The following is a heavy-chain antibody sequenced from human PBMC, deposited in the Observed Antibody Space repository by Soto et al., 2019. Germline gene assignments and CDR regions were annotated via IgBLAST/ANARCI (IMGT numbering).Heavy chain of an antibody. CDR1: GYTFTSYG. V-gene: IGHV1-18*04. Sequence: GASVKVSCKASGYTFTSYGISWVRQAPGQGLEWMGWISAYNGNTNYAQKLQGRVTMTTDTSTSTAYMELRSLRSDDTAVYYCASLYVDTAMVGLDYWGQGTLVTVSS. J-gene: IGHJ4*02. CDR3: ASLYVDTAMVGLDY. D-gene: IGHD5-18*01. CDR2: ISAYNGNT.